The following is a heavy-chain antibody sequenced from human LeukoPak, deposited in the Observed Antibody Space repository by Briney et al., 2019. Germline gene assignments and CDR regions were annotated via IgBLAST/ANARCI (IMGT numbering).Heavy chain of an antibody. J-gene: IGHJ4*02. Sequence: GGSLRLSCAASGFTFSSYAMHWVRQAPGKGLEWVAVISYDGSNKYYADSVKGRFTISRDNSKNTLYLQINSLRAEDTAVYYCARDTPYQFERFFPYDSSGYYDYWGQGTLVTVSS. V-gene: IGHV3-30-3*01. D-gene: IGHD3-22*01. CDR2: ISYDGSNK. CDR3: ARDTPYQFERFFPYDSSGYYDY. CDR1: GFTFSSYA.